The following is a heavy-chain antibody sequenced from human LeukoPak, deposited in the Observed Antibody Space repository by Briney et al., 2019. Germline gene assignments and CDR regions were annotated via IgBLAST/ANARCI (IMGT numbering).Heavy chain of an antibody. D-gene: IGHD4-17*01. CDR1: GFTFSSYG. CDR3: ARVRSMTTVTLDY. CDR2: IRYDGSNK. Sequence: PGGSLRLSCAASGFTFSSYGMHWVRQAPGKRLEWVAFIRYDGSNKYYADSVKGRFTISRDNSKNSLYLQMNSLRAEDTAVYYCARVRSMTTVTLDYWGQGTLVTVSS. J-gene: IGHJ4*02. V-gene: IGHV3-30*02.